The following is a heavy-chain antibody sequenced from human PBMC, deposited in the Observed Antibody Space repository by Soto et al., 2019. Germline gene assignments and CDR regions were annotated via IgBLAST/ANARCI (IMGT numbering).Heavy chain of an antibody. CDR3: ARVYGRGDYFDF. CDR1: GTTISSGDHY. V-gene: IGHV4-30-4*01. Sequence: QVQLQESGPGLVKPSQTLSLTCTVSGTTISSGDHYWSWIRQAPGKGLEWIGYMYYTGKTYYNMSLQSRVTLSVDTSKNQFSLKITSVTAADTAMYFCARVYGRGDYFDFWGRGTLVSVSS. J-gene: IGHJ4*02. D-gene: IGHD1-26*01. CDR2: MYYTGKT.